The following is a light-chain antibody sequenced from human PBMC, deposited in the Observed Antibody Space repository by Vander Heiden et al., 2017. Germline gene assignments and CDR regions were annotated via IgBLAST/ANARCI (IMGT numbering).Light chain of an antibody. CDR3: QQSYSTPWT. J-gene: IGKJ1*01. CDR1: QSISSY. CDR2: AAY. V-gene: IGKV1-39*01. Sequence: DIQMTQSPSSLSASVGDRVTITCRASQSISSYLNWYQQKPGKAPKVLIYAAYRLQSGVPSRFSGSGSGTDFTLTISSLQPEDFGTYYCQQSYSTPWTFGQGTKVEIK.